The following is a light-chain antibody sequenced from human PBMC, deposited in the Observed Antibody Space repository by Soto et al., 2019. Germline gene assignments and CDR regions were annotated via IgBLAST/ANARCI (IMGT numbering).Light chain of an antibody. Sequence: QSALTQPASVSGSPGQSITISCTGTSNDIGSYNLVSWYQQYPGKAPKLIIYQGGERPSGVSTRFSGSKSGNTASLTISGLQAEDEADYYCCSYATISTYLFGSGTKLTVL. CDR1: SNDIGSYNL. CDR3: CSYATISTYL. V-gene: IGLV2-23*01. CDR2: QGG. J-gene: IGLJ1*01.